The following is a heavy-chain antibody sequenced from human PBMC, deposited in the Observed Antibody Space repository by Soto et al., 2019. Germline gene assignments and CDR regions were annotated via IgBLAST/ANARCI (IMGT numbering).Heavy chain of an antibody. J-gene: IGHJ4*02. CDR3: ATDLKTGTERGKFDY. D-gene: IGHD1-1*01. Sequence: EVQLVESGGGLVNPGGSLRLSCAASGFTFNNAWMSWVRQAPGKGLEWVGRIKSNTDGGTADYAAPVNGRFTVSRDDSKNTVYLQMNSLKTEYTAVYYCATDLKTGTERGKFDYWGQGTLVTVSS. CDR1: GFTFNNAW. V-gene: IGHV3-15*01. CDR2: IKSNTDGGTA.